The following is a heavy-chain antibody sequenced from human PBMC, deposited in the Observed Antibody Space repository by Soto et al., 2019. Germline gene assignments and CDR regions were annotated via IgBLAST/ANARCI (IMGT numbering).Heavy chain of an antibody. D-gene: IGHD3-10*01. J-gene: IGHJ5*02. Sequence: SETLSLTCTVSGGSISSYYWSWIRQPPGKGLEWIGYIYYSGSTNYNPSLKSRVTISVDTSKNQFSLKLSSVTAADTAVYYCARGRGSGWFDPWGQGTLVTSPQ. V-gene: IGHV4-59*01. CDR3: ARGRGSGWFDP. CDR1: GGSISSYY. CDR2: IYYSGST.